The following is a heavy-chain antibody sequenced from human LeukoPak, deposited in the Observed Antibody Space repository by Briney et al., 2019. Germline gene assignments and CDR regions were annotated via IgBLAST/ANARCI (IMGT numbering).Heavy chain of an antibody. Sequence: PGGSLRLSCAASGFIFSTYSMNWVRQAPGKGLEWVSSIGTSSSYIYYGDSEKGRFTISRDNAKNSLYLQMNSLRAEDTAVYYCARGGVWQAFWSGNSDYWGQGTLVTVSS. J-gene: IGHJ4*02. CDR1: GFIFSTYS. V-gene: IGHV3-21*01. CDR3: ARGGVWQAFWSGNSDY. CDR2: IGTSSSYI. D-gene: IGHD3-3*01.